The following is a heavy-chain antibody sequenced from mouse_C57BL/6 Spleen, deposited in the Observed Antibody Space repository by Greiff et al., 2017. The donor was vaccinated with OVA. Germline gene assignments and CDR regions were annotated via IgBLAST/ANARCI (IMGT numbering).Heavy chain of an antibody. J-gene: IGHJ2*01. V-gene: IGHV3-6*01. CDR1: GYSITSGYY. Sequence: EVQLVESGPGLVKPSQSLSLTCSVTGYSITSGYYWNWIRQFPGNKLEWMGYISYDGSNNYNPSLKNRISITRDTSKNQFFLKLNSVTTEDTATYYCARGDFANWDDYWGQGTTLTVSS. CDR2: ISYDGSN. D-gene: IGHD4-1*01. CDR3: ARGDFANWDDY.